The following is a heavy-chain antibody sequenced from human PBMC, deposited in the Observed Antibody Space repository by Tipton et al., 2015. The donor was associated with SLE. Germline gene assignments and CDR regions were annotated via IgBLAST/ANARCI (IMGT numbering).Heavy chain of an antibody. CDR2: IYYSGST. D-gene: IGHD2-2*01. Sequence: TLSLTCTVSGGSISSSSYYWGWIRQPPGKGLEWIGNIYYSGSTYYNPSLKSRVTISVDTSKNQFSLKLSSVTAADTAVYYCARRYASAYFDYWGQGTLVTVSS. V-gene: IGHV4-39*01. CDR1: GGSISSSSYY. CDR3: ARRYASAYFDY. J-gene: IGHJ4*02.